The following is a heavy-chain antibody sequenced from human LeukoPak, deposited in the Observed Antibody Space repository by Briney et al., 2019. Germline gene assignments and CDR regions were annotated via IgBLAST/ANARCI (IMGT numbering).Heavy chain of an antibody. CDR3: ARLRLLRRRHSGRFPDWIDP. V-gene: IGHV3-7*01. CDR1: GFTFSPYW. J-gene: IGHJ5*02. CDR2: INQDGSEK. D-gene: IGHD1-26*01. Sequence: GGSLRLSCAASGFTFSPYWMSWVRQAPGKGLEWVANINQDGSEKWYVDSVKGRFTISRDNARNSLYLQMNSLRAEDTAVYYCARLRLLRRRHSGRFPDWIDPWGQGTLVTVSS.